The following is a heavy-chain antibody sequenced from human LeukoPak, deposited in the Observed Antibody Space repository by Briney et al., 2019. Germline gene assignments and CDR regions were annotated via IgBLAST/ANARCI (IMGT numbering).Heavy chain of an antibody. CDR3: AGGAGDYFDY. CDR2: INPNNGGT. D-gene: IGHD3-10*01. CDR1: GYTFVADY. V-gene: IGHV1-2*02. Sequence: ASVKVSCKASGYTFVADYMHWVRQAPGQGLEWMGWINPNNGGTNYAQNFQGRVTMTRDTSISTAYMELSRLRSDDTAVYYCAGGAGDYFDYWGQGTLVTASS. J-gene: IGHJ4*02.